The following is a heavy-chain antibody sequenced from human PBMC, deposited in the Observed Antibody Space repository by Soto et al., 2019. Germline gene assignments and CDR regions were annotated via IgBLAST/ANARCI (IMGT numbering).Heavy chain of an antibody. Sequence: SETLSLTCTVSGASLNSDYWGWIRQSPGKGLEWIGYIYHMGGTDYNPSLKSRVTISIDKSKNQFSLNLRSVTAADTAVYFCARFTYKSGFNWFDPWGQGTQVTVSS. CDR3: ARFTYKSGFNWFDP. J-gene: IGHJ5*02. V-gene: IGHV4-59*03. CDR1: GASLNSDY. D-gene: IGHD5-12*01. CDR2: IYHMGGT.